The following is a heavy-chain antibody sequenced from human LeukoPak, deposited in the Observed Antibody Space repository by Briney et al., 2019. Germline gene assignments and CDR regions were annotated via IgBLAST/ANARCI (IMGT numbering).Heavy chain of an antibody. V-gene: IGHV4-34*01. J-gene: IGHJ4*02. CDR3: ARGANCTNGVCYEGNFDY. D-gene: IGHD2-8*01. CDR2: INHSGST. CDR1: GGSFSGYY. Sequence: SETLSLTCAVYGGSFSGYYWSWIRQPPGKGLEWVGEINHSGSTNYNPSLQSRVAISVDTFKNQFSLKLSSVTAADTAVYYCARGANCTNGVCYEGNFDYWGQGTLVTVSS.